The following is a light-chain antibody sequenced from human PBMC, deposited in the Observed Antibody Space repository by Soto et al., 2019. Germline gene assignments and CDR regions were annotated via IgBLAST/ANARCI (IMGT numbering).Light chain of an antibody. Sequence: QSALTQPRSVSGSPGQSVTISCTGTSSDVGGYKYVSWYQQHPGKAPKLMIYDVSRRPSGVPDRFSGSKSGNTASLTISGLQAEDEADYYCCSYAGSYIWVFGGGTQLTVL. J-gene: IGLJ3*02. CDR1: SSDVGGYKY. V-gene: IGLV2-11*01. CDR3: CSYAGSYIWV. CDR2: DVS.